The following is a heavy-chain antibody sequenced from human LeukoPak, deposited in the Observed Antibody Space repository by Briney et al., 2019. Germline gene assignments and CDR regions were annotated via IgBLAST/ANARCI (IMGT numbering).Heavy chain of an antibody. CDR2: IKHDGSEK. J-gene: IGHJ4*02. Sequence: SGGSLRLSCADSGFTFSSYWMNWVRQAPGEGLEWVANIKHDGSEKYYADFAKGRFTISRDNAKNSLYLQMDSLRAEDAAVYYCARDAGHSGYDLLDYWGQGTLVTVSS. CDR3: ARDAGHSGYDLLDY. D-gene: IGHD5-12*01. CDR1: GFTFSSYW. V-gene: IGHV3-7*01.